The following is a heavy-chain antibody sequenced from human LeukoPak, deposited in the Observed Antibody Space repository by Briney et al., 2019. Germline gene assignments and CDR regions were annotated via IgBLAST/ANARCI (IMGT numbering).Heavy chain of an antibody. CDR1: GGTFSSYA. CDR3: ARDFVGGGDIVVVPAAYNWFDP. CDR2: IIPIFGTA. D-gene: IGHD2-2*01. V-gene: IGHV1-69*05. J-gene: IGHJ5*02. Sequence: SVKVSCKASGGTFSSYAISWVRQAPGQGLEWMGGIIPIFGTANYAQKFQGRVTITTDESTSTAYMELSSLRSEDTAVYYCARDFVGGGDIVVVPAAYNWFDPWGQGTLVTVSS.